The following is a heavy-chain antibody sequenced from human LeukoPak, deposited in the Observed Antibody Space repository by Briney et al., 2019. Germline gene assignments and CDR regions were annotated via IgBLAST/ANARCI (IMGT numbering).Heavy chain of an antibody. CDR1: GFTFSSSA. Sequence: GGSLRLSCAASGFTFSSSAMSWVRQAPGKGLEWVSAISGSGGSTNYADSVKGRFTISRDSSKNTLYLQMNSLEVKATALYSCAKDRGSGVYDPIDYGGEETMVTVSS. CDR2: ISGSGGST. CDR3: AKDRGSGVYDPIDY. J-gene: IGHJ4*02. V-gene: IGHV3-23*01. D-gene: IGHD5/OR15-5a*01.